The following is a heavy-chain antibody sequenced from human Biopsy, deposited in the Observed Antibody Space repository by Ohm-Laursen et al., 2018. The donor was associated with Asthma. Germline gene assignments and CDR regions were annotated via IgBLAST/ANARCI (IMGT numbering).Heavy chain of an antibody. Sequence: VTLSLTCTVSGGSITSSSYYWGWIRQPPGKGMEWIGSRYHSGSPYYHPSLKSRPTISVDTTKNQLSVKLSSVTAADTAVYFCVRHQYSSSWSAFDYWGQGALVTVSS. CDR1: GGSITSSSYY. D-gene: IGHD3-22*01. CDR3: VRHQYSSSWSAFDY. CDR2: RYHSGSP. V-gene: IGHV4-39*01. J-gene: IGHJ4*02.